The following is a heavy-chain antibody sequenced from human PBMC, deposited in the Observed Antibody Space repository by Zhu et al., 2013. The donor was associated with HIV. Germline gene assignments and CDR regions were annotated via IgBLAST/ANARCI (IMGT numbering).Heavy chain of an antibody. CDR2: INPNSGGT. CDR3: ARDRDTLVRGPIPLLHY. D-gene: IGHD3-10*01. CDR1: GYTFGGYY. V-gene: IGHV1-2*02. J-gene: IGHJ4*02. Sequence: QVQLVQSGAEVRTPGASVTVSCQASGYTFGGYYINWVRQAPGQGFEWVEWINPNSGGTRYAQKFQGRVTMTRDTSNDTAYLELSRLRSDDTAVYFCARDRDTLVRGPIPLLHYWGQGTLVTVSS.